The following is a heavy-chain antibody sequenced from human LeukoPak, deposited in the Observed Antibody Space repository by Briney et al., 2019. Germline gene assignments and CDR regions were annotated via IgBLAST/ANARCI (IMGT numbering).Heavy chain of an antibody. CDR3: ARSSSITYYFDY. CDR2: INPGGDNT. CDR1: GYTFTKSY. V-gene: IGHV1-46*01. J-gene: IGHJ4*02. D-gene: IGHD6-6*01. Sequence: ASVKVSCKASGYTFTKSYIHWVRQAPGQRLEWMGLINPGGDNTKYAQNFQGRVTMTRDMSTSTVYMELSSLRSEDTAVYYCARSSSITYYFDYWGQGTLVTVSS.